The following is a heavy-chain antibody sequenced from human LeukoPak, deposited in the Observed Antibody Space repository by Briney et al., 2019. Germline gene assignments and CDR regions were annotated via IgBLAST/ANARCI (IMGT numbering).Heavy chain of an antibody. D-gene: IGHD6-6*01. Sequence: SVKVSCKASGYTFTGYYMHWVRQAPGQGLEWMGWINPNSGGTNYAQTFQGRVTMNRDTSISTAYMELSRPRSDDTAVYYCARVSIAARQFDYWGQGTLVTVSS. CDR2: INPNSGGT. CDR1: GYTFTGYY. CDR3: ARVSIAARQFDY. J-gene: IGHJ4*02. V-gene: IGHV1-2*02.